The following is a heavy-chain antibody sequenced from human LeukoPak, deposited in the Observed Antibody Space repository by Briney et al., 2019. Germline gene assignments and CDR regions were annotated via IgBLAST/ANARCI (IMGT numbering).Heavy chain of an antibody. CDR2: ISSSSSYI. CDR1: GFTFSSYS. CDR3: ARDYYLGYCSSTSCPETYYYYYGMDV. J-gene: IGHJ6*02. Sequence: PGGSLRLSCAASGFTFSSYSMNWVRQAPGKGLEWVSSISSSSSYIYYADSVKGRFTISRDNAKNSLYLQMNSLRAEDTAVYYCARDYYLGYCSSTSCPETYYYYYGMDVWGQGTTVTVSS. V-gene: IGHV3-21*01. D-gene: IGHD2-2*01.